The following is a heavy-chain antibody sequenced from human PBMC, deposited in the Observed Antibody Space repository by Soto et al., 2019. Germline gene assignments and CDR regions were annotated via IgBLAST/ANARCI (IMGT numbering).Heavy chain of an antibody. CDR3: ARRIVATETFDY. CDR2: FYYSGST. CDR1: GASITSTSYH. J-gene: IGHJ4*02. Sequence: SETLSLTCTVSGASITSTSYHWGWIRQPPGKGLEWIGNFYYSGSTYYNPSLRSRVTISVDASKNQFSVKVSSVTATDTAVYYCARRIVATETFDYWGQGTQVTVSS. D-gene: IGHD5-12*01. V-gene: IGHV4-39*01.